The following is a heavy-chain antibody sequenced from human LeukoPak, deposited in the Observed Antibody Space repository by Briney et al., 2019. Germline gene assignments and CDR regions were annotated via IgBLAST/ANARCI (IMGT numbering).Heavy chain of an antibody. J-gene: IGHJ6*02. D-gene: IGHD1-7*01. Sequence: AASVKVSCKASGYTFTSYYMHWVRQAPGQGLEWMGIINPSGGSTSYAQKFQGRVTMTRDTSTSTVYMELSSLRSEDTAVYYCATRGPNITGTFSFLYYYYYGMDVWGQGTTVTVSS. CDR2: INPSGGST. CDR1: GYTFTSYY. V-gene: IGHV1-46*01. CDR3: ATRGPNITGTFSFLYYYYYGMDV.